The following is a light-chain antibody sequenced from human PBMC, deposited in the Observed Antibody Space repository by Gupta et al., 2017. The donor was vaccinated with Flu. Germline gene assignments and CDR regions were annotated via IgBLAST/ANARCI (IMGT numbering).Light chain of an antibody. CDR3: CSYAGSSTLV. CDR2: EGS. CDR1: SSDVGSYNL. V-gene: IGLV2-23*01. J-gene: IGLJ2*01. Sequence: QSALTKPATVSGSPVRSITIPCTGTSSDVGSYNLVSWYQQHTGKAPKLMIYEGSKRPSGVSNRFSGSKSGNTASLTISGLQAEDEADYYCCSYAGSSTLVFGGGTKLTVL.